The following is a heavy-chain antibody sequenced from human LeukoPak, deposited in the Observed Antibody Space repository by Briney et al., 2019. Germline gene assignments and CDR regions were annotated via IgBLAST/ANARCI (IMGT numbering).Heavy chain of an antibody. CDR2: ISAYNGNT. D-gene: IGHD3-3*01. Sequence: ASVKVSCKASGYTFTSYGISWVRQAPGQGLEWMGWISAYNGNTNYAQKLQGRVTMTTDTSTSTAHMELRSLRSDDTAVYYCARHETIFYYMDVWGKGTTVTVSS. J-gene: IGHJ6*03. CDR3: ARHETIFYYMDV. V-gene: IGHV1-18*01. CDR1: GYTFTSYG.